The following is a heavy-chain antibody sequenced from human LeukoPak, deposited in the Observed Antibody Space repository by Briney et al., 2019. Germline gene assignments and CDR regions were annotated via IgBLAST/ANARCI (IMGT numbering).Heavy chain of an antibody. V-gene: IGHV3-23*01. CDR2: ISGSGGST. J-gene: IGHJ4*02. D-gene: IGHD5-18*01. CDR3: AKNRNGPTWIQLWLQSPFGY. CDR1: GFTFSSYA. Sequence: PGGSLRLSCAASGFTFSSYAMSWVRQAPGKGLEWVSAISGSGGSTYYADSVKGRFPISRDNSKNTLYLQMNSLRDEDTAVYYCAKNRNGPTWIQLWLQSPFGYWGQGTLVTVSS.